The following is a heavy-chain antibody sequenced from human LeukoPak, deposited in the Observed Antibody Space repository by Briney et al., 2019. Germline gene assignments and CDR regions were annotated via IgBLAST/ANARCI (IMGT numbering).Heavy chain of an antibody. Sequence: ASVKVSCKTSGYTFTNYGISWGRQAPGQGLEWMGWINPYTANTNSAQEVRDRVTLTTDTSTSTAYMEVRSLRSDDTAVYYCARVPSGGSEYFHHWGQGTLVTVSS. CDR1: GYTFTNYG. V-gene: IGHV1-18*04. J-gene: IGHJ1*01. CDR3: ARVPSGGSEYFHH. D-gene: IGHD2-8*02. CDR2: INPYTANT.